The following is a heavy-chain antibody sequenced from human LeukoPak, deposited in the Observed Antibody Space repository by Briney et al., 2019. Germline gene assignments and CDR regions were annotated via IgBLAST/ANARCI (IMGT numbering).Heavy chain of an antibody. J-gene: IGHJ4*02. CDR2: FYSGGNT. Sequence: GGSLRLSCAASGFTVSSNYMSWVRQAPGKGLEWVSVFYSGGNTYYADSVKGRFTISRDNSKNTLYLQMNSLRAEDTAVYYCAKQRLWGDCYFNWGQGTLVTVSS. CDR1: GFTVSSNY. CDR3: AKQRLWGDCYFN. V-gene: IGHV3-53*01. D-gene: IGHD2-21*02.